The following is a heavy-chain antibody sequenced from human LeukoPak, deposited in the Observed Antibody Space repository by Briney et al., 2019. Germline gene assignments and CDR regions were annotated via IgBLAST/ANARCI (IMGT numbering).Heavy chain of an antibody. J-gene: IGHJ4*02. V-gene: IGHV3-64*02. D-gene: IGHD2-2*01. CDR1: GFTFSSYS. CDR3: AREVDRVFDY. Sequence: GGSLRLSCAASGFTFSSYSMHWLRQAPGKGLAYVSAISSNGDNTYYAGSVKGRFTTTRDNSKNTLYLQMGSLRVEDMGVYYCAREVDRVFDYWGQGNLVTVSS. CDR2: ISSNGDNT.